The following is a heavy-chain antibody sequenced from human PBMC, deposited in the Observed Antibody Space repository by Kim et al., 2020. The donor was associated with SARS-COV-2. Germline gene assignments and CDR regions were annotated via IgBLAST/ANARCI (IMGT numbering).Heavy chain of an antibody. CDR3: SCITMVRGVIFDY. D-gene: IGHD3-10*01. J-gene: IGHJ4*02. V-gene: IGHV3-11*04. Sequence: YADSVKGRFTIPSDNAKNSLYLQMNSLRAEDTAVYYCSCITMVRGVIFDYWGQGTLVTVSS.